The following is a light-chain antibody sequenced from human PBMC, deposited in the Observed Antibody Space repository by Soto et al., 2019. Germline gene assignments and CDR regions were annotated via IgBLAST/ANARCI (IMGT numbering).Light chain of an antibody. CDR1: SSNIGARYD. J-gene: IGLJ3*02. Sequence: QSVLTQPPSVSGSPGQRVTISCTGSSSNIGARYDVHWYQQLPGTAPKLLIFDDSIRPSGVPDRFSASTSGTSAFLAITGLQAEDEADYYCQSYDSSLSGWVFGGGTKLTVL. CDR2: DDS. V-gene: IGLV1-40*01. CDR3: QSYDSSLSGWV.